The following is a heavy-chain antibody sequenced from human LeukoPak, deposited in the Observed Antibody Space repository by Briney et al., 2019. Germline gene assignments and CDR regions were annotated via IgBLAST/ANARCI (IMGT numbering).Heavy chain of an antibody. J-gene: IGHJ3*02. Sequence: SETLSLTCSVSGASITRYYWTWIRQPVGKGLEWFGRLYTNGTVNYNPSLRSRVTMSRDTSRNQFSLKLTSVTAADTAVYYCASGGDSYGNDAFDIWGQGTMVTVSS. CDR1: GASITRYY. V-gene: IGHV4-4*07. CDR3: ASGGDSYGNDAFDI. CDR2: LYTNGTV. D-gene: IGHD5-18*01.